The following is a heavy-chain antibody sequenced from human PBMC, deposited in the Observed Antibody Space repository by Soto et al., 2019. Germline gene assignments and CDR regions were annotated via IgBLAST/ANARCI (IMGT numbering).Heavy chain of an antibody. J-gene: IGHJ6*02. CDR3: ARGGGSRYYDFWSGYQVYYGIDV. D-gene: IGHD3-3*01. CDR1: GYTFTSYD. CDR2: MNPNSGNT. V-gene: IGHV1-8*01. Sequence: ASVKVSCKASGYTFTSYDINWVRQATGQGLEWMGWMNPNSGNTGYAQKFQGRVTMTRNTSISTAYMELSSLRSEDTAVYYCARGGGSRYYDFWSGYQVYYGIDVWGQGTTVTVSS.